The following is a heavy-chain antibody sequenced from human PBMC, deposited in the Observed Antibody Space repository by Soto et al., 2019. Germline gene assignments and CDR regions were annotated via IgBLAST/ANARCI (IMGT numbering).Heavy chain of an antibody. CDR1: GFTFSSYA. V-gene: IGHV3-23*01. D-gene: IGHD4-17*01. CDR2: ISGSGGST. CDR3: ARSENDYGDYVGGMDV. J-gene: IGHJ6*02. Sequence: PGGSLRLSCAASGFTFSSYAMSWVRQAPGKGLEWVSAISGSGGSTYYADSVKGRFTISRDNAKNSLYLQMNSLRAEDTAVYYCARSENDYGDYVGGMDVWGQGTTVTVSS.